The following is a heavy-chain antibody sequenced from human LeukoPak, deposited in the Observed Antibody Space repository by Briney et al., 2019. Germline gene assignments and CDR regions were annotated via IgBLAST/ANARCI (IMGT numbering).Heavy chain of an antibody. D-gene: IGHD6-19*01. CDR2: ISWNSGSV. V-gene: IGHV3-9*03. J-gene: IGHJ4*02. CDR1: GFTFDDYA. Sequence: QSGGSLRLSCAASGFTFDDYAMHWVRQAPGKGLEWVSGISWNSGSVAYADSVKGRFTISRDNAKNSLYLQMNSLGPEDMALYYCAKDIAQWLISSGGFDYWGQGTLVTVSS. CDR3: AKDIAQWLISSGGFDY.